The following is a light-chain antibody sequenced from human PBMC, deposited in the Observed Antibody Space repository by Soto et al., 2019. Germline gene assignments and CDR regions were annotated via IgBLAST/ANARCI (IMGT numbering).Light chain of an antibody. CDR1: QSISSY. CDR2: AAS. V-gene: IGKV1-39*01. J-gene: IGKJ4*01. CDR3: QQSYSTPPT. Sequence: DIQMTQSPSSLSASVGDRVTITCRASQSISSYLNWYQQKPGKAPKLLIYAASSLQSGVPSRFSGSGSGTDFTLTISSLQPEEFATYYCQQSYSTPPTFGGWTKGEIK.